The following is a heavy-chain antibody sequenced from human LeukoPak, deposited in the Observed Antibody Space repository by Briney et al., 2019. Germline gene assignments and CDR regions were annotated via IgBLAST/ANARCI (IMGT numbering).Heavy chain of an antibody. D-gene: IGHD1-7*01. Sequence: GGSLRLSCAAAGFTFSSYSMNWVRQAPGKGLGWVSSIISISSYIYYADSVKGRFTISRDHANISLYLQLNSLRAEDTAMYYCARGWNSDYFDYWGQGTLVTVSS. V-gene: IGHV3-21*01. CDR1: GFTFSSYS. CDR2: IISISSYI. J-gene: IGHJ4*02. CDR3: ARGWNSDYFDY.